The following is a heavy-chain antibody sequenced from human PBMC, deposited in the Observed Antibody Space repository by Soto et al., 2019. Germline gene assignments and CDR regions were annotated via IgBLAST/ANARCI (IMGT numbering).Heavy chain of an antibody. V-gene: IGHV3-72*01. CDR2: TRNKANRYTT. J-gene: IGHJ6*02. D-gene: IGHD4-17*01. CDR3: ARGLSSRVTTGYYYGMDV. CDR1: GFTFSDHY. Sequence: EVQLVESGGGLVQPGGSLRLSCAASGFTFSDHYMDWVRQAPGKGLEWVGRTRNKANRYTTEYAASVKNRVTISRDDSQQSLYLEMNRLKTEDSAVYYCARGLSSRVTTGYYYGMDVWGQGTTVTVSS.